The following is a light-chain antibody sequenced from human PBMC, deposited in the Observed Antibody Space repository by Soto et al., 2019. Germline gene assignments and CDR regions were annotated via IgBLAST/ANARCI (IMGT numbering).Light chain of an antibody. V-gene: IGKV1-5*01. CDR3: QQYDTYPWT. J-gene: IGKJ1*01. Sequence: DIQMTQSPSTLSASVGDRVTITCRASQSVNIDLAWYQQRPGKAPKLLFYGASSLQSGVPSRFSGSGSGTEFTLTISSLQPDDFAPYYCQQYDTYPWTFGQGTKVEFK. CDR2: GAS. CDR1: QSVNID.